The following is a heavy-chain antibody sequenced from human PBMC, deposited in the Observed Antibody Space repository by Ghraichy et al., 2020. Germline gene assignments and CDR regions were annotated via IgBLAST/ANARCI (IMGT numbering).Heavy chain of an antibody. J-gene: IGHJ5*02. CDR3: ARGARNTDMITWPGNWLDP. V-gene: IGHV4-59*01. CDR2: IHYSGRT. Sequence: SETLSLTCTVSGGSISTYYWSWVRQPPGKGLEWIGYIHYSGRTNYNPSLKSRVTISVDTSNNHFSLKLSSVTIADTAIYYCARGARNTDMITWPGNWLDPWGQGILVTVSS. D-gene: IGHD3-16*01. CDR1: GGSISTYY.